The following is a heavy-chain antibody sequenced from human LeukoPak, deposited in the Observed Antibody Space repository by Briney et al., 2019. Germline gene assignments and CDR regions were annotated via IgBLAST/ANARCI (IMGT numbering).Heavy chain of an antibody. CDR3: VKGRDFYFDY. CDR2: IRYDGSKK. J-gene: IGHJ4*02. CDR1: GFTFSDYG. Sequence: GGSLRLSCAASGFTFSDYGMHWVRQAPGKGLEWVTFIRYDGSKKYYADSVKGRFTFSRDNSQNMLYLQMNSLRADDTAIYYCVKGRDFYFDYWGQGTLVTVSS. D-gene: IGHD3/OR15-3a*01. V-gene: IGHV3-30*02.